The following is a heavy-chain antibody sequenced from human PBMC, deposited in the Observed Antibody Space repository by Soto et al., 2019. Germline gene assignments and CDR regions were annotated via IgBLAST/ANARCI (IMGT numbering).Heavy chain of an antibody. J-gene: IGHJ4*02. CDR2: INHSGST. CDR1: GGSFSCYY. D-gene: IGHD3-3*01. CDR3: AXGARITIFGVVINGYSY. V-gene: IGHV4-34*01. Sequence: SETLSLTCAVYGGSFSCYYWSWIRQPPGKGLEWIGEINHSGSTNYNPPLKSRVTISVDTSKNQFSLKLSSVTAADTAVYYCAXGARITIFGVVINGYSYWGQGTLVTVSS.